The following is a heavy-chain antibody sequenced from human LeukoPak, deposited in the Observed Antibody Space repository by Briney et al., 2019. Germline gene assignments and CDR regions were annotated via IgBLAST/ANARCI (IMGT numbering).Heavy chain of an antibody. CDR1: GYTGTGYY. CDR2: INPNSGGT. J-gene: IGHJ3*02. V-gene: IGHV1-2*02. Sequence: GASVKVSCKASGYTGTGYYVHWVRQAPGQGLEWMGWINPNSGGTNYAQKFQGRVTMTRDTSISTAYMELSRLRSDDTAVYYCASPPTGKRALDIWGQGTMVTVSS. CDR3: ASPPTGKRALDI.